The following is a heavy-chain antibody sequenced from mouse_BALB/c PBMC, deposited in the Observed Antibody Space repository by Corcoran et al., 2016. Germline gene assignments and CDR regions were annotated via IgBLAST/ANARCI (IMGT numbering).Heavy chain of an antibody. J-gene: IGHJ1*01. D-gene: IGHD1-1*01. Sequence: QIQLVQSGPELKKPGETVKISCKASGYTFTNYGMNWVKQAPGKGLKWMGWINTYTGEPTYADDFKGRFAFSLETSASTAYLQSNNLKNEETDTYFWASYYGSSWYFDVWGAGTTGTVSS. CDR3: ASYYGSSWYFDV. CDR1: GYTFTNYG. V-gene: IGHV9-3-1*01. CDR2: INTYTGEP.